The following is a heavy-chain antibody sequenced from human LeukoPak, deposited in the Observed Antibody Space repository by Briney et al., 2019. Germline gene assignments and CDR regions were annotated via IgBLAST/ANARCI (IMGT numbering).Heavy chain of an antibody. CDR2: ISWNSGSI. J-gene: IGHJ4*02. D-gene: IGHD1-26*01. CDR1: GFTFDDYA. CDR3: AKDLKWELRGWGFDY. Sequence: GRSLRLSCAASGFTFDDYAMHWVRQAPGKGLEWVSGISWNSGSIGYADSVKGRFTISRDNAKNSLYLQMNSLRAEDTALYYCAKDLKWELRGWGFDYWGQGTLVTVSS. V-gene: IGHV3-9*01.